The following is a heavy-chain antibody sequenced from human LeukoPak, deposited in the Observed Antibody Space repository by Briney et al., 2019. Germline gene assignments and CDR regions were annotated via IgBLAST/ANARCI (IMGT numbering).Heavy chain of an antibody. V-gene: IGHV3-66*02. CDR3: AGGGEAARSLAY. D-gene: IGHD6-6*01. CDR2: IYNGGTT. J-gene: IGHJ4*02. CDR1: GVTSNY. Sequence: GGSLRLSCAASGVTSNYMTWVRQAPGKGLEWVSVIYNGGTTYYADSVKVRFTISRDNSKSTLFVYLQMNSLRTDDTALYYCAGGGEAARSLAYWGQGALVTVSS.